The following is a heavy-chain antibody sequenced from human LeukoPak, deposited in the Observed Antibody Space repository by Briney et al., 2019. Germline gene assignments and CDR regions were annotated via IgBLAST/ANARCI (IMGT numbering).Heavy chain of an antibody. J-gene: IGHJ6*02. CDR1: GGTFSSYA. V-gene: IGHV1-69*04. Sequence: SVKVSCKASGGTFSSYAISWVRQAPGQGLEWMGRIIPILGIANYAQKFQGRVTITADKSTSTAYMELSSLRSEDTAVYYCARTSRMGSSWYGDYYYGMDVWGQGTTVTVSS. CDR2: IIPILGIA. CDR3: ARTSRMGSSWYGDYYYGMDV. D-gene: IGHD6-13*01.